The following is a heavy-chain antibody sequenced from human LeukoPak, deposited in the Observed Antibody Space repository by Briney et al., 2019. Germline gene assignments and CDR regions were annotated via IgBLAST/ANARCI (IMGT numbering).Heavy chain of an antibody. V-gene: IGHV4-61*02. CDR3: ARHRGGYSGHAD. Sequence: SETLSLTCTVSGGSISSGSYYWSWIRQPAGKGLEWIGRIYTSGSTNYNPSLKSRVTISVDTSKNQFSLKLSSVTAADTAVYYCARHRGGYSGHADWGQGTLVTVSS. D-gene: IGHD5-12*01. CDR2: IYTSGST. J-gene: IGHJ4*02. CDR1: GGSISSGSYY.